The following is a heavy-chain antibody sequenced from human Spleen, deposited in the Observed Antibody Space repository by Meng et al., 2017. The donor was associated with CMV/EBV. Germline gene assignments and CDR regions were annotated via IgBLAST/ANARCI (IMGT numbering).Heavy chain of an antibody. J-gene: IGHJ3*01. Sequence: ASVKVSCKASGYTFITYYIHWVRQAPGQGLEWMGRINPDGGTTTYSQKFQGGVTLTSDTSTNTVYMELSRLRYEDTAVYYCASDLVGYDAFDVWGQGTMVTVSS. CDR3: ASDLVGYDAFDV. CDR2: INPDGGTT. V-gene: IGHV1-46*01. D-gene: IGHD3-22*01. CDR1: GYTFITYY.